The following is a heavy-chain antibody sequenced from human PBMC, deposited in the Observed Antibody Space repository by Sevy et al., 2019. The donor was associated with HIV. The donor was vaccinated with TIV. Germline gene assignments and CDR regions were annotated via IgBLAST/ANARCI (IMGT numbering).Heavy chain of an antibody. D-gene: IGHD6-6*01. J-gene: IGHJ6*02. CDR3: ARKLGALPNYYYGVDV. V-gene: IGHV3-23*01. CDR2: ISESDERI. Sequence: GGSLRLSCGASGFTFSSYGMCWVRQAPGKGLEWISTISESDERIKHADSVKGRFTISRDNSKKILYLQMRSLRAEDTAVYYCARKLGALPNYYYGVDVWGQRTTVTVSS. CDR1: GFTFSSYG.